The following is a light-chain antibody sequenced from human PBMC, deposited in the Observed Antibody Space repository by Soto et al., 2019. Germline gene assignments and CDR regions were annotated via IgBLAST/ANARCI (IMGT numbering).Light chain of an antibody. V-gene: IGLV1-44*01. CDR2: SND. CDR3: ATWDDSLNVV. J-gene: IGLJ3*02. CDR1: SSNIGSNT. Sequence: QSVLTQSPSASGTPGQRVPISCSGSSSNIGSNTVSWYQHVPGTAPKLLIYSNDQRPSAVPGRFSGSKSGSSASLAISGLQSEDEAYYYCATWDDSLNVVFGGGTKVTVL.